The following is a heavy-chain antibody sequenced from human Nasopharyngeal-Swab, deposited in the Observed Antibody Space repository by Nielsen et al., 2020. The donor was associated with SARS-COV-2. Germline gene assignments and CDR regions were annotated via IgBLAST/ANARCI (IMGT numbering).Heavy chain of an antibody. CDR3: ARRAFGYCSGGSCQNAFDI. J-gene: IGHJ3*02. CDR1: GGSFSGYY. V-gene: IGHV4-34*01. Sequence: SETLSLTCAVYGGSFSGYYWSWIRQPPGKGLEWIGEVNHSGSTNYNPSLKSRVTISVDTSKNQFSLKLSSVTAADTAVYYCARRAFGYCSGGSCQNAFDIWGQGTMVTVSS. CDR2: VNHSGST. D-gene: IGHD2-15*01.